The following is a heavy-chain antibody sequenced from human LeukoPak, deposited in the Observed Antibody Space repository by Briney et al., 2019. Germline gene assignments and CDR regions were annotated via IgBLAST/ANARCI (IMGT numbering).Heavy chain of an antibody. D-gene: IGHD3-10*01. Sequence: SETLSLTCTVSGGSISSYYWSWIRQPPGKGLEWIGYIYYSGSTNYNPSLKSRVTISVDTSKNQFSLKLSSVTAADTAVYYCARGPLFGELLYHFDYWGQGTLVTVSS. CDR2: IYYSGST. CDR3: ARGPLFGELLYHFDY. CDR1: GGSISSYY. V-gene: IGHV4-59*01. J-gene: IGHJ4*02.